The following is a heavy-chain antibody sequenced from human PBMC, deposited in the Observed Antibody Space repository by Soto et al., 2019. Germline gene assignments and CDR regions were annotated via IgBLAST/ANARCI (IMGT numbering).Heavy chain of an antibody. CDR2: ISSSSSTI. CDR3: AREGWPFDY. J-gene: IGHJ4*02. CDR1: GFTFSSYS. Sequence: GGSLRPSCAASGFTFSSYSMNWVRQAPGKGLEGVSYISSSSSTIYYADFVKGRFTISRDNAKNSMYLQMNSLRAEDTAVYYRAREGWPFDYWGKGTLVTVSS. V-gene: IGHV3-48*04.